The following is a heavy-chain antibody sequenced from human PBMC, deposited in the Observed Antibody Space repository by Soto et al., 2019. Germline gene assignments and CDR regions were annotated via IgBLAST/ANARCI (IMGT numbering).Heavy chain of an antibody. D-gene: IGHD3-22*01. Sequence: GASVKVSCKASGGTFSSYAISWVRQAPGQGLEWMGGIIPIFGTANYAQKFQGRVTITADESTSTAYMELSSLRSEDTAVYYCAGSYDSSGYYYYHNWFDPWGQGTLVTVSS. CDR2: IIPIFGTA. V-gene: IGHV1-69*13. J-gene: IGHJ5*02. CDR3: AGSYDSSGYYYYHNWFDP. CDR1: GGTFSSYA.